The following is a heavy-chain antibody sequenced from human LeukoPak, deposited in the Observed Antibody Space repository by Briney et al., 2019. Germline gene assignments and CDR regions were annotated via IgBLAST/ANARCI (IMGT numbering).Heavy chain of an antibody. CDR1: GFTFSSYW. V-gene: IGHV3-7*01. CDR3: ARATIDCSGGSCYPGYFDY. CDR2: IKQDGSEK. J-gene: IGHJ4*02. Sequence: GGSLRLSCAASGFTFSSYWTSWVRQAPGKGLEWVANIKQDGSEKYYVDSVKGRFTISRDNAKNSLYLQMNSLRAEDTAVYYCARATIDCSGGSCYPGYFDYWGXGTLVTVSS. D-gene: IGHD2-15*01.